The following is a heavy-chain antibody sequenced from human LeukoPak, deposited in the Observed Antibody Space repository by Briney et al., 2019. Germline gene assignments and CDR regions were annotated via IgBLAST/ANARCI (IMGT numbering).Heavy chain of an antibody. D-gene: IGHD3-22*01. V-gene: IGHV1-69*13. CDR1: GGTFSSYA. Sequence: ASVKVSCKASGGTFSSYAISWVRQAPGQGLEWVGGIIPVFGAANYAPRFQGRVTITADESTSTAYMDLYSPRSEDTAVYYCARGREITMIATRYYFDYWGQGTLVTVSS. CDR2: IIPVFGAA. J-gene: IGHJ4*02. CDR3: ARGREITMIATRYYFDY.